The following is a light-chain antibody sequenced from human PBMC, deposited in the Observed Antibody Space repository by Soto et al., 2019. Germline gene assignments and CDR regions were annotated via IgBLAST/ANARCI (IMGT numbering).Light chain of an antibody. CDR2: TGS. J-gene: IGKJ4*01. Sequence: DIQMNQSTSSVFESGGDRVILTCRARQGISSWLAWYQQKPGRAPKLLIYTGSSLHSGVPSRCSGTASGTDVSLTISSLQPEDVATYYCQQANSFPLTFGGVTKVEIK. CDR3: QQANSFPLT. V-gene: IGKV1-12*01. CDR1: QGISSW.